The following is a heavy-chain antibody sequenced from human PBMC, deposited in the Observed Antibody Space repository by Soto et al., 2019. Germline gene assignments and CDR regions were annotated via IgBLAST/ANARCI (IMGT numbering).Heavy chain of an antibody. J-gene: IGHJ4*02. Sequence: QVQLEQSGPEVKRPGTSVKVSCKASGGAFGRYYVSWVRQAPGQGLAWIGGVIPVFNTSNYSLKFQGRVAISADESTSTVFMELRSLRSEDTALYYCARGDEMTAVTIFEYWGQGTLVTVSS. V-gene: IGHV1-69*01. D-gene: IGHD4-17*01. CDR1: GGAFGRYY. CDR2: VIPVFNTS. CDR3: ARGDEMTAVTIFEY.